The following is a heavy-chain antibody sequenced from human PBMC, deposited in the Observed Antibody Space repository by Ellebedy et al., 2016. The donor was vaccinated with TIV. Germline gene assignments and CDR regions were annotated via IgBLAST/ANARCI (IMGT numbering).Heavy chain of an antibody. CDR1: GGSINSYY. V-gene: IGHV4-59*01. J-gene: IGHJ4*02. CDR2: IYYTGST. D-gene: IGHD5-24*01. Sequence: MPSETLSLTCTVSGGSINSYYWNWIRQPPGKGLEWIGYIYYTGSTNYNPSLKSRATISVNTSKNQFSLKLSSVTAADTAVYYCAAGDGYNLHDYWGQGTLVTVSS. CDR3: AAGDGYNLHDY.